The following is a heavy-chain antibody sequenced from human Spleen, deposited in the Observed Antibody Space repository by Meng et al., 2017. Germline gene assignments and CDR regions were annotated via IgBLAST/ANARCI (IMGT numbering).Heavy chain of an antibody. CDR1: GFTFDDYT. CDR2: ITWDGDLA. Sequence: GESLKISCATSGFTFDDYTMHWVRQAPGKGLEWVSLITWDGDLAYYADSVEGRFTISRDNSKNSLFLQMNSLRTEDTALYYCVKDGEPVEVATTAWYFDLWGRGTLVTVSS. J-gene: IGHJ2*01. CDR3: VKDGEPVEVATTAWYFDL. V-gene: IGHV3-43*01. D-gene: IGHD5-24*01.